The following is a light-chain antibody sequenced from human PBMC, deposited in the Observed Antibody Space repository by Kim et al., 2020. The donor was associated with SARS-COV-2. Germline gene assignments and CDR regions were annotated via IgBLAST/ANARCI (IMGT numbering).Light chain of an antibody. CDR1: SSNIGNNS. V-gene: IGLV1-51*01. J-gene: IGLJ2*01. Sequence: QSVLTQPPSVSATPEQRVTISCSGGSSNIGNNSLTWYQHLPGTAPKLLIYNNKKRPSGIPDRFSGSKSGTSATLSITGLQTGDEAVYYCGTWDYSLNAGFFGGGTQLTVL. CDR3: GTWDYSLNAGF. CDR2: NNK.